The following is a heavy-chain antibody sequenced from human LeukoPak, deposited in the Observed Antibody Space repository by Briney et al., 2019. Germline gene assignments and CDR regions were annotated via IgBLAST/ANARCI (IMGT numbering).Heavy chain of an antibody. V-gene: IGHV3-7*01. CDR2: IKLDGSET. Sequence: GGSLRLSCAASGFTFSSYWMSWVRQAPGKGLEWVANIKLDGSETYYADSVKGRFTISRDNAKKSLYLQMNSLRAEDTPVYYCARASSGWSSLTFDLWGRETRVSV. CDR1: GFTFSSYW. J-gene: IGHJ4*02. D-gene: IGHD6-19*01. CDR3: ARASSGWSSLTFDL.